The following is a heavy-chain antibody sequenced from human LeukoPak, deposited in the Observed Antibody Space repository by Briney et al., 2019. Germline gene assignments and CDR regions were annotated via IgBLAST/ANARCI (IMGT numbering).Heavy chain of an antibody. CDR3: ARPISSEGYFGVVID. Sequence: SETLSLTCAVSGYSISSASYWGWIRPPPGKGLEWIGNIYHSGSPYYNPSLKSRVTISVDTSKNQFSLKLSSVTAADTAVYYCARPISSEGYFGVVIDWGQGTLVTVSS. J-gene: IGHJ4*02. CDR2: IYHSGSP. D-gene: IGHD3-3*01. CDR1: GYSISSASY. V-gene: IGHV4-38-2*01.